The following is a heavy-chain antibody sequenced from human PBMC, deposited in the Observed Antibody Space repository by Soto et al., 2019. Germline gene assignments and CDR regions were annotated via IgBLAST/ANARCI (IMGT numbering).Heavy chain of an antibody. CDR2: ISSDTSIK. J-gene: IGHJ4*02. CDR1: GFTFRGFP. Sequence: GGSLRLSCAASGFTFRGFPMHCVRQGPGKGLEWVALISSDTSIKNYADSVKGRFTISRDNSRTTLYLQMDSLRTEDTAVYFCARASGRYYFDYSGQGAMVILSS. V-gene: IGHV3-30-3*01. CDR3: ARASGRYYFDY. D-gene: IGHD6-25*01.